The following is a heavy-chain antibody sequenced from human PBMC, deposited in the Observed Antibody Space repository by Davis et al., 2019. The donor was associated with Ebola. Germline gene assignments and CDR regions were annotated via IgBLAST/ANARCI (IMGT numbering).Heavy chain of an antibody. CDR1: GFTFSSYA. V-gene: IGHV3-23*01. J-gene: IGHJ6*02. CDR2: ISGSGGNT. Sequence: GESLKISCAASGFTFSSYAVSWVRQAPGKGLECVSAISGSGGNTYYADSVKGRFTISRDNSKNTLFLQMNSLRAEDTAVYYCARDLVGLQYGMDVWGQGTTVTVSS. D-gene: IGHD2-15*01. CDR3: ARDLVGLQYGMDV.